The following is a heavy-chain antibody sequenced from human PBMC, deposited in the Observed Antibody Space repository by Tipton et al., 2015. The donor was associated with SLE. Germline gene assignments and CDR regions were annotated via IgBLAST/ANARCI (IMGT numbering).Heavy chain of an antibody. CDR2: IYHSGTT. CDR3: ASPRVGLDYIWGSYRPRGTFDY. V-gene: IGHV4-59*08. D-gene: IGHD3-16*02. J-gene: IGHJ4*02. Sequence: TLSLTCVVSGGSINTYFWSWIRQPPGKGLEWIGYIYHSGTTNYNPSLKSRITISVDTSKNQFSLDLSSVTAADTAVYYCASPRVGLDYIWGSYRPRGTFDYWGQGTLVTVSS. CDR1: GGSINTYF.